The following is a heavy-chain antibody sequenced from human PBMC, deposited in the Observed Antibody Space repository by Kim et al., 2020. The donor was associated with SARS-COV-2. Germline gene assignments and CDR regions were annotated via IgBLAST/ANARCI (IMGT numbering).Heavy chain of an antibody. Sequence: SETLSLTCTVSGGSISSYYWSWIRQPPGKGLELIGYIYYSGSTNYNPSLKSRVTISVDTSKNQFSLKLSSVTAADTAVYYCARADPRGSYYDLLPYYFDYWGQGTLVTVSS. CDR1: GGSISSYY. J-gene: IGHJ4*02. D-gene: IGHD1-26*01. CDR3: ARADPRGSYYDLLPYYFDY. CDR2: IYYSGST. V-gene: IGHV4-59*13.